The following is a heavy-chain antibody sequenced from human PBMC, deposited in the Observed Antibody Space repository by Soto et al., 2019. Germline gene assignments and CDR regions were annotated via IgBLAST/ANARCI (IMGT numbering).Heavy chain of an antibody. CDR1: GCSFTSYW. D-gene: IGHD3-22*01. CDR2: IYPGDSDT. Sequence: GESLKISCKGSGCSFTSYWIGWVRQMPGKGLEWMGIIYPGDSDTRYSPSFQGQVTISADKSISTAYLQWSSLKASDTAMYYCARTRLGSGYSTPRYYYGMDVWGQGTTVTVSS. V-gene: IGHV5-51*01. J-gene: IGHJ6*02. CDR3: ARTRLGSGYSTPRYYYGMDV.